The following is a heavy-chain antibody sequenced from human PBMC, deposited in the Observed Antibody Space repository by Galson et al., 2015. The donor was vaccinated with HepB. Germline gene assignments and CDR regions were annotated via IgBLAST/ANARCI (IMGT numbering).Heavy chain of an antibody. CDR1: GGSISSYY. D-gene: IGHD1-26*01. CDR2: IYYSGCT. Sequence: ETLSLTCTVSGGSISSYYWSWIRQPPGKGLEWIGYIYYSGCTNYNPSLKSRVTISVDTSKNQFSLKLSSVTAADTAVYYCARGVVGATDYWGQGTLVTVSS. J-gene: IGHJ4*02. V-gene: IGHV4-59*01. CDR3: ARGVVGATDY.